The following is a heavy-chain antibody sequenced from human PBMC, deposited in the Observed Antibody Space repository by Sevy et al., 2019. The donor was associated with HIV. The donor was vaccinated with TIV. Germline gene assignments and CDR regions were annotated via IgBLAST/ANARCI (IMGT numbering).Heavy chain of an antibody. CDR2: VYYTGGT. J-gene: IGHJ3*02. V-gene: IGHV4-59*08. CDR3: ARRNDFAI. Sequence: SETLSLTCTVSGGSINSDHWNWIRQPPGKGLEWIGYVYYTGGTNYHPSLKNRVTISVDRTKNQFSLKLTSVTAADTAVYYCARRNDFAIWGQGTMVTVSS. CDR1: GGSINSDH.